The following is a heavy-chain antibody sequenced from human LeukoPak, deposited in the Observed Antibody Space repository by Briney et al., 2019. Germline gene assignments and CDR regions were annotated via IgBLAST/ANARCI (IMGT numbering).Heavy chain of an antibody. J-gene: IGHJ3*02. CDR1: GFTFSSYS. CDR3: ARGNSPTYYYDSSGPTDI. CDR2: ISSSSSYI. Sequence: GGSLRLSRAASGFTFSSYSMNWVRQAPGKGLEWVSSISSSSSYIYYADSVKGRFTISRDNAKNSLYLQMNSLRAEDTAVYYCARGNSPTYYYDSSGPTDIWGQGTMVTVSS. D-gene: IGHD3-22*01. V-gene: IGHV3-21*01.